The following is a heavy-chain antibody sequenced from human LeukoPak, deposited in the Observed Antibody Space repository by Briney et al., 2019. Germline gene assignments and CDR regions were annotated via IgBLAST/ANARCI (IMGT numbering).Heavy chain of an antibody. Sequence: GGSLRLSCAASGFTFSSYAMSWVRQAPGKGLEWVSAISGSGDSTYYGDSVKGRFTISRDNSKNTLYLQMNSLRAEDAAVYYCAKTRPLDSSSWSHGDYWGQETLVTVSS. V-gene: IGHV3-23*01. CDR2: ISGSGDST. CDR3: AKTRPLDSSSWSHGDY. CDR1: GFTFSSYA. J-gene: IGHJ4*02. D-gene: IGHD6-13*01.